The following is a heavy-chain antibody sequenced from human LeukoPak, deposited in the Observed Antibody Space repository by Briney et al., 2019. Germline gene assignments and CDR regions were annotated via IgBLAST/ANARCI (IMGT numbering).Heavy chain of an antibody. CDR1: GFTFSSYS. D-gene: IGHD3-22*01. J-gene: IGHJ4*02. Sequence: PGGSLRLSCAASGFTFSSYSMNWVRQAPGKGLEWVSSISSSSSYIYYADSVKGRFTISRDNAKNSLYLQMNSLRAEDTAVCYCALLGYYDSSGYYPDYWGQGTLVTVSS. CDR3: ALLGYYDSSGYYPDY. CDR2: ISSSSSYI. V-gene: IGHV3-21*01.